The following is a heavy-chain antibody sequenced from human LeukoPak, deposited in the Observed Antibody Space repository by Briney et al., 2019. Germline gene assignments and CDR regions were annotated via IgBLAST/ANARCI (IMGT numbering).Heavy chain of an antibody. J-gene: IGHJ6*03. V-gene: IGHV3-7*01. Sequence: PGGSLRLSCAASGLTFSSYWMSWVCQAPGKGLEWVANIKQDGSEKYYVDSVKGRFTISRDNAKNSLYLQMNSLRVEDTAVYYCARGFSTRSYYYYYMDVWGKGTTVTVSS. CDR2: IKQDGSEK. D-gene: IGHD3-10*01. CDR3: ARGFSTRSYYYYYMDV. CDR1: GLTFSSYW.